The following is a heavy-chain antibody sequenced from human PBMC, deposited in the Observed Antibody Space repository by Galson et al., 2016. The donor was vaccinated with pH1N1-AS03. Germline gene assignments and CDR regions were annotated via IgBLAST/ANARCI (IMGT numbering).Heavy chain of an antibody. D-gene: IGHD2-21*02. J-gene: IGHJ5*02. CDR3: ARTRTAES. CDR1: GFSFSSYW. CDR2: INGDGTEK. Sequence: SLRLSCAASGFSFSSYWMTWVRQAPGKGLEWVATINGDGTEKHYWDSLKGRFSISRDNAKNSLHLEMNSLRAEDTAFYYCARTRTAESWGQGTLVTVSS. V-gene: IGHV3-7*03.